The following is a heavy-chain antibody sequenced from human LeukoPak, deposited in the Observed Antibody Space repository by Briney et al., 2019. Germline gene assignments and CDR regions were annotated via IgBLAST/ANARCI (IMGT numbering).Heavy chain of an antibody. J-gene: IGHJ5*02. CDR3: TKMGDFDSSGYYRSSNWFDP. Sequence: GGSLRLSCAASGFIFSSYAMSWVPQAPGKGLEWVSAISGSGGTTYYADYVKGRFTISRDNSKNTLYLQMNSLRAEDTAVYFCTKMGDFDSSGYYRSSNWFDPWGQGTQVTVSS. D-gene: IGHD3-22*01. CDR1: GFIFSSYA. V-gene: IGHV3-23*01. CDR2: ISGSGGTT.